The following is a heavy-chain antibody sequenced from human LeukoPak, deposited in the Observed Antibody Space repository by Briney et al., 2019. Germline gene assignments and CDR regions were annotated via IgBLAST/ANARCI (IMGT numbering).Heavy chain of an antibody. CDR1: GFTFSSYS. J-gene: IGHJ4*02. V-gene: IGHV3-21*01. Sequence: GGSLRLSCAASGFTFSSYSMNWVRQAPGKGLEWVSSISSSSSYIYYADSVKGRFTISRDNAKNSLYLQMNSLRAEDTAVYYCARFNLYYDSSGYYRVFDYWGQGTLVTVSS. D-gene: IGHD3-22*01. CDR3: ARFNLYYDSSGYYRVFDY. CDR2: ISSSSSYI.